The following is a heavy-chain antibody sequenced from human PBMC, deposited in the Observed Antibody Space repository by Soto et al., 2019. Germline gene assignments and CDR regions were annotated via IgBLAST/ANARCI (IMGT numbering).Heavy chain of an antibody. CDR3: ARVVAGITGTTGYNKYYYYYGMDV. V-gene: IGHV3-21*01. CDR2: ISSSSSYI. Sequence: GGSLRLSCAASGFTFSSYSMNWVRQAPGKGLEWVSSISSSSSYIYYADSVKGRLTISRDNAKNSLYLQMNSLRAEDTAVYYCARVVAGITGTTGYNKYYYYYGMDVWGQGTTVTVSS. CDR1: GFTFSSYS. D-gene: IGHD1-7*01. J-gene: IGHJ6*02.